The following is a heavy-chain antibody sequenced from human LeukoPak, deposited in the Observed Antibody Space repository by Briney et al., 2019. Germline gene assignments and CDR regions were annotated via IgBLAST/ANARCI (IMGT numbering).Heavy chain of an antibody. D-gene: IGHD4-17*01. CDR3: ARGTVTTEYFHP. CDR1: GGSINSFY. J-gene: IGHJ1*01. CDR2: IYYTGGA. V-gene: IGHV4-59*01. Sequence: SETLSLTCTVSGGSINSFYWSWIRQPPGKGLEWIGYIYYTGGANYNPSLKSRVTMAVDTSKNQFSLKLTPVTAADTALYYCARGTVTTEYFHPWGQGTLVTVSS.